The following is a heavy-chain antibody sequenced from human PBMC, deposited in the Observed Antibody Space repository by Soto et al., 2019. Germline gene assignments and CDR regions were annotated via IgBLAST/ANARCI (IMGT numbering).Heavy chain of an antibody. V-gene: IGHV6-1*01. CDR2: TYYRSKWYN. Sequence: KQSQTLSLTCAISGDSVSSNSAAWNWIRQSPSRGLEWLGRTYYRSKWYNDYAVSVKSRITINPDTSKNQFSLQLNSVTPEDTAVYYCAREFSLLWFGEIGDAFDIWGQGTMVTVSS. J-gene: IGHJ3*02. CDR1: GDSVSSNSAA. CDR3: AREFSLLWFGEIGDAFDI. D-gene: IGHD3-10*01.